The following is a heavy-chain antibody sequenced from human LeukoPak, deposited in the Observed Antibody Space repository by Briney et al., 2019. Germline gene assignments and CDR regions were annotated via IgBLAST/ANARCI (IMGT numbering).Heavy chain of an antibody. J-gene: IGHJ4*02. D-gene: IGHD3-10*01. Sequence: GASVKVSCKVSGYTLTELSMHWVRQAPGKGLEWMGGFDPEDGETIYAQKFQGRVTMTEDTPTDTAYMELSSLRSEDTAVYYCATDRPYYGSGSYYMTHWGQGTLVTVSS. CDR1: GYTLTELS. CDR3: ATDRPYYGSGSYYMTH. V-gene: IGHV1-24*01. CDR2: FDPEDGET.